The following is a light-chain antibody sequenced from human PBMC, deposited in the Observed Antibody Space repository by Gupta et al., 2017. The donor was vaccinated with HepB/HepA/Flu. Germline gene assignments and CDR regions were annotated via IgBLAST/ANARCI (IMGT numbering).Light chain of an antibody. CDR2: DVT. V-gene: IGLV2-11*01. CDR3: CSYAGSHSWV. CDR1: SSDVGGYNY. Sequence: QSALTQPPPVSGSPGQSVTISCTGTSSDVGGYNYVSWYQQHPGKAPNFMIYDVTKRPSGVPDRFSGSKSGNTASLTISGLQAEDEANYHCCSYAGSHSWVFGGGTKVTVL. J-gene: IGLJ2*01.